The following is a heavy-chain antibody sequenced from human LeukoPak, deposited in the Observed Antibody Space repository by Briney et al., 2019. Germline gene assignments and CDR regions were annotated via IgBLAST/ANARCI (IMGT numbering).Heavy chain of an antibody. CDR3: AKDHGYGDYKGEYYFDY. J-gene: IGHJ4*02. D-gene: IGHD4-17*01. CDR2: ISSSSSYI. Sequence: GGSLRLSCAASGFTFSSYAMSWVRQAPGKGLEWVSSISSSSSYIYYADSVKGRFTISRDNAKNSLYLQMNSLRAEDTAVYYCAKDHGYGDYKGEYYFDYWGQGTLVTVSS. CDR1: GFTFSSYA. V-gene: IGHV3-21*04.